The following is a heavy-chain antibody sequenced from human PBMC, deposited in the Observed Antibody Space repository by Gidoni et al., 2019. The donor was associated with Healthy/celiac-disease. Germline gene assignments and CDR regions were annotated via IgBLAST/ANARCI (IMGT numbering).Heavy chain of an antibody. CDR2: IYPGDSDN. D-gene: IGHD3-3*01. Sequence: EVQLVQSGAEVKKPGESLKISRTCSGYSFTSYWIGWVRQMPGKGLEWMGIIYPGDSDNRYSPYFQGQVTISADKSISTAYLQWSSLKASDTAMYYCVLVIIQGAYYYGMDVWGQGTTVTVSS. J-gene: IGHJ6*02. CDR1: GYSFTSYW. V-gene: IGHV5-51*01. CDR3: VLVIIQGAYYYGMDV.